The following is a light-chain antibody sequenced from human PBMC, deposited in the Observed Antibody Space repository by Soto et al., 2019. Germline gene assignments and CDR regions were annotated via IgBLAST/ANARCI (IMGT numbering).Light chain of an antibody. CDR3: AVWDDSLDGVV. Sequence: QSVLTQSPSASATPGQGVTISCSGSSVNIGTNYVYWYQQLPGTAPKLLIYRNGQRPSGVPDRFSGSKSGTSASLAISGLRSEDEADYYCAVWDDSLDGVVFGGGTKLTVL. CDR2: RNG. J-gene: IGLJ3*02. CDR1: SVNIGTNY. V-gene: IGLV1-47*01.